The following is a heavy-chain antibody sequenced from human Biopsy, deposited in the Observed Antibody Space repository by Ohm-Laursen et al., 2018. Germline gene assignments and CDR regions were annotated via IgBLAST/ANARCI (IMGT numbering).Heavy chain of an antibody. CDR2: FNWNSDRL. Sequence: SLRLSCAASGFTFDEFAIHWVRQAPGRGLEWVAAFNWNSDRLDYADSVKGRFTISRDNAKNSLYLQMNSLRTEDTALYYCAKDKNDILTPGEGLDVWGPGTTVIVSS. D-gene: IGHD3-9*01. CDR1: GFTFDEFA. J-gene: IGHJ6*02. V-gene: IGHV3-9*01. CDR3: AKDKNDILTPGEGLDV.